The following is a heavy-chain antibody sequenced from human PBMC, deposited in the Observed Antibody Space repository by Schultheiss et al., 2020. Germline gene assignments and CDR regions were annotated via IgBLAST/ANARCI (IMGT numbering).Heavy chain of an antibody. CDR2: ISGYNGNT. J-gene: IGHJ6*03. V-gene: IGHV1-18*04. CDR3: ARGVSSWYRYYYYYYMDV. CDR1: GYTFTSYG. D-gene: IGHD6-13*01. Sequence: ASVKVSCKASGYTFTSYGINWVRQAPGQGLEWLGWISGYNGNTNYAQKLQGRVTMTRDTSISTAYMELSRLRSDDTAVYYCARGVSSWYRYYYYYYMDVWGKGTTVTVSS.